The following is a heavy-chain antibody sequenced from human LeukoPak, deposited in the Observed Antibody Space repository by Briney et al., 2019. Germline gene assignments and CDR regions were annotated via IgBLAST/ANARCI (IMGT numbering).Heavy chain of an antibody. CDR3: ARVGGYDILTGYVGGTYDY. D-gene: IGHD3-9*01. J-gene: IGHJ4*02. CDR2: INPNSGGT. V-gene: IGHV1-2*06. Sequence: GASVKVSCKASGYTFTGYYMHWVRQAPGQGLDWMGRINPNSGGTNYAQKFQGRVARTRETTISTAYMELRRLRSVDTAVYYCARVGGYDILTGYVGGTYDYWGQGTLVTVSP. CDR1: GYTFTGYY.